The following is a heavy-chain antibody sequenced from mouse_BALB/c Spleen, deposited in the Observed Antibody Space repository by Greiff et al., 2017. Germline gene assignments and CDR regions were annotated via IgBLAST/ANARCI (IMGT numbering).Heavy chain of an antibody. D-gene: IGHD3-3*01. CDR3: ARGTGLDY. V-gene: IGHV1-55*01. CDR2: ILPGSGST. J-gene: IGHJ2*01. Sequence: QVQLQQPGAELVKPGASVKLSCKASGYTFTSYWMHWVKQRPGHGLEWIGEILPGSGSTNYNEKFKGKATFTADTSSNTAYMQLSSLTSEDSAVYYCARGTGLDYWGQGTTLTVSS. CDR1: GYTFTSYW.